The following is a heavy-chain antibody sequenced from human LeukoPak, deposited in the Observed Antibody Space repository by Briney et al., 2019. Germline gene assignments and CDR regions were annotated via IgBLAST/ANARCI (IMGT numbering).Heavy chain of an antibody. CDR1: GYTFTSYG. Sequence: ASVKVSCKASGYTFTSYGISWVRQAPGQGLEWMGWISAYNGNTNYAQKLQGRVTMTTDTSTSTAYMELRSLRSDDTAVYYCARGDYGDYVKLYFDYWGQGTLVTASS. V-gene: IGHV1-18*01. J-gene: IGHJ4*02. CDR2: ISAYNGNT. CDR3: ARGDYGDYVKLYFDY. D-gene: IGHD4-17*01.